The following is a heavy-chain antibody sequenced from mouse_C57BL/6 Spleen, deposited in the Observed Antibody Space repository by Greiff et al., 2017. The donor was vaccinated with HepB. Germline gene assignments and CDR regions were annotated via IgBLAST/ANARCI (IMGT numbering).Heavy chain of an antibody. J-gene: IGHJ4*01. CDR3: ARDYYGRSYEDTMDY. CDR2: IDPSDSET. Sequence: QVQLQQPGAELVRPGSSVKLSCKASGYTFTSYWMHWVKQRPIQGLEWIGNIDPSDSETHYNQKFKDKATLTVDKSSSTAYMQLSSLTSEDSAVYYCARDYYGRSYEDTMDYWGQGTSVTVSS. CDR1: GYTFTSYW. D-gene: IGHD1-1*01. V-gene: IGHV1-52*01.